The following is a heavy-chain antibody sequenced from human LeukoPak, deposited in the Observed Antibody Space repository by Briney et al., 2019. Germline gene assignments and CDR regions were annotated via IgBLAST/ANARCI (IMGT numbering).Heavy chain of an antibody. D-gene: IGHD5-24*01. Sequence: PSETLSLTCTVSGGSISSYYWSWIRQPPGKGLEWIGYIYYSGSTNYNPSLKSRVTISVDTSKNQFSLKLSSVTAADTAVYYCARGGGYNPFSDYWGQGTLVTVSS. CDR3: ARGGGYNPFSDY. CDR2: IYYSGST. CDR1: GGSISSYY. V-gene: IGHV4-59*01. J-gene: IGHJ4*02.